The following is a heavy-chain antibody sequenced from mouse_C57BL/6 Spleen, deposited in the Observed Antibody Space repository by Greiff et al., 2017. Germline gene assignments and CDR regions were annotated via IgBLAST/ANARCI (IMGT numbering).Heavy chain of an antibody. CDR2: IYPGNGDT. D-gene: IGHD1-1*01. CDR1: GYTFTGYN. CDR3: ARFITTAYWYFDV. V-gene: IGHV1-12*01. Sequence: QVTLKVSGAELVRPGASVKMSCKASGYTFTGYNMHWVKQTPRQGLEWIGAIYPGNGDTSYNQKFKGKATLTVDKSSSTAYMQLSSLTSEDSAVYFCARFITTAYWYFDVWGTGTTVTVSS. J-gene: IGHJ1*03.